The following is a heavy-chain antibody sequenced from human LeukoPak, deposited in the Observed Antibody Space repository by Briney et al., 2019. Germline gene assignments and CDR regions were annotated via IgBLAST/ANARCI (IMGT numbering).Heavy chain of an antibody. CDR3: ARLHYDTSGLYYYFDY. D-gene: IGHD3-22*01. V-gene: IGHV4-59*08. J-gene: IGHJ4*02. CDR2: IHYSVTT. CDR1: GDSISSHY. Sequence: SETLSLTCTVSGDSISSHYWSWIRQPPGKELEWIGYIHYSVTTNYNPSLKSRIAISVDTSKNQFSLKLTSVTAADTAVYYCARLHYDTSGLYYYFDYWGQGTLVTVSS.